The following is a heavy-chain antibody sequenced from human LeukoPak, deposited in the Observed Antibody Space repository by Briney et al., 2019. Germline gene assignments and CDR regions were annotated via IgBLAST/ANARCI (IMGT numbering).Heavy chain of an antibody. V-gene: IGHV1-2*04. CDR1: GYTFTGYY. J-gene: IGHJ3*02. CDR2: INPNSGGT. D-gene: IGHD3-22*01. Sequence: ASVKVSCKASGYTFTGYYMHWVRQAPGQGLEWMGWINPNSGGTNYAQKFQGWVTMTRDTSISTAYMELSRLRSDDTAVYYCARDRGYSGDSSGYYVYDAFDIWGQGTMVTVSS. CDR3: ARDRGYSGDSSGYYVYDAFDI.